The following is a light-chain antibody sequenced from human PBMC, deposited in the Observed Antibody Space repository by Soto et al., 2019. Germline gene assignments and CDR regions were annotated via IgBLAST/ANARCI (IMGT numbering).Light chain of an antibody. CDR1: SSNIGAGYD. CDR2: LNV. V-gene: IGLV1-40*01. Sequence: QSVLTQPPSVSGVPGQRVIISCTGSSSNIGAGYDVNWYQHLPGTAPKLLIYLNVNRPSGVPDRVSGSHAATSACLAISGHQAEDEAEYYGQSYDNRLSGSDVFGTGTKLTAL. CDR3: QSYDNRLSGSDV. J-gene: IGLJ1*01.